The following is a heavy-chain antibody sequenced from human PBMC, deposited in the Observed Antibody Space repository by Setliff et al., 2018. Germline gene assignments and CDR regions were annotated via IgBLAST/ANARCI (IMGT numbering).Heavy chain of an antibody. CDR3: ARGKLRLGQLSLFYGFDI. Sequence: SETLSLTCAVSGDSISSYYWSWIRQPAGKGLEWIGRIYSSGSTNFNPSLKSRVTMSMDTSKNQFSLKLSSVTAADTAIYYCARGKLRLGQLSLFYGFDIWGQGTMVTVSS. V-gene: IGHV4-4*07. D-gene: IGHD3-16*02. CDR2: IYSSGST. CDR1: GDSISSYY. J-gene: IGHJ3*02.